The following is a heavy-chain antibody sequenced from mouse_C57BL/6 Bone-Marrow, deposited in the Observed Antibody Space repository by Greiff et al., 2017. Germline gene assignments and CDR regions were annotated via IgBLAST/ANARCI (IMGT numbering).Heavy chain of an antibody. CDR2: IDPSDSYT. V-gene: IGHV1-59*01. Sequence: QVQLQQPGAELVRPGTSVKLSCKASGYTFTSYWMHWVKQRPGQGLEWIGVIDPSDSYTNYNQKFKGKATLTVDTSSSTAYMQLSSLPSEDSAVYYCARGYSNWAYWGQGTLVTVSA. CDR1: GYTFTSYW. CDR3: ARGYSNWAY. D-gene: IGHD2-5*01. J-gene: IGHJ3*01.